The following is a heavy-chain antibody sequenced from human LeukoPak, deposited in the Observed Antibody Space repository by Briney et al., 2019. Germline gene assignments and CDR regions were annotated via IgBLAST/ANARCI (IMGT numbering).Heavy chain of an antibody. CDR2: ISYDGSNK. CDR3: ARDNYYGSGNDY. Sequence: PGRSLRLSCAASGFTYSSYAMHWVRRAPGKGLEWVAVISYDGSNKYYADSVKGRFTISRDNSKNTLYLQMNSLRAEDTAVYYCARDNYYGSGNDYWGQGTLVTVSS. J-gene: IGHJ4*02. D-gene: IGHD3-10*01. V-gene: IGHV3-30*04. CDR1: GFTYSSYA.